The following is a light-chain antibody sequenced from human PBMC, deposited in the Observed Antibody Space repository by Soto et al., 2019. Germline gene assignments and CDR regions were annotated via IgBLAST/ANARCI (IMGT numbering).Light chain of an antibody. CDR3: QQYGTSEII. J-gene: IGKJ5*01. V-gene: IGKV3-20*01. CDR2: DTS. Sequence: EIVLTQSPATLSVSPGEGATLSCRASQGIGDTLAWYQVKPGQAPRLLIYDTSSRATGIPDRFSGSGSGTDFTLTITRLEPEDFAVFYCQQYGTSEIIFGQGTRLEIK. CDR1: QGIGDT.